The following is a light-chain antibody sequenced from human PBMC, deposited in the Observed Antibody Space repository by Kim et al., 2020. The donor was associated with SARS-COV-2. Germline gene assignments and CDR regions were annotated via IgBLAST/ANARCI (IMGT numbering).Light chain of an antibody. CDR1: QNISSL. V-gene: IGKV1-39*01. CDR3: QQSYSTSWA. Sequence: ASVGDRVTISCRASQNISSLLNWYQQKPGKAPNLLIYGASTLQSGVPSRFSGSRSGTDFTLTINSLQPEDFAIYYCQQSYSTSWAFGQGTKVDIK. CDR2: GAS. J-gene: IGKJ1*01.